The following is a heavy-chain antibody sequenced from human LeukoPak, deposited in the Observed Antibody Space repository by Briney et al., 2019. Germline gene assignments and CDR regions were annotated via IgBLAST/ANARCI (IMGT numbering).Heavy chain of an antibody. CDR3: ARPRRGYSYGFFDI. D-gene: IGHD5-18*01. V-gene: IGHV3-48*04. J-gene: IGHJ4*02. Sequence: GGSLRLSCVASGITFSSYSMNWVRQAPGKGLEWVSYISSFSGTINYADSVKGRFTLSRDNAKNSLYLQMNSLRADDTAVYYCARPRRGYSYGFFDIWGQGTLVTVSS. CDR1: GITFSSYS. CDR2: ISSFSGTI.